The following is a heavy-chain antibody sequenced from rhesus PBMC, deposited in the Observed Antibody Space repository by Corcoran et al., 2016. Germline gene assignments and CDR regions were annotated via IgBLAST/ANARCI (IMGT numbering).Heavy chain of an antibody. CDR2: IYGSRGRVYRSKGIRGTT. D-gene: IGHD6-25*01. CDR3: ARKGYSGSWNLDY. J-gene: IGHJ4*01. CDR1: GGSISSNY. V-gene: IGHV4-160*01. Sequence: QVQLQESGPGLVKPSETLSLTCAVSGGSISSNYWSWIRQPPGKGLEWIGRIYGSRGRVYRSKGIRGTTHSTPSLKRRVTISTDTSKNQFSLKLSSVTAADTAVYYCARKGYSGSWNLDYWGQGVLVTVSS.